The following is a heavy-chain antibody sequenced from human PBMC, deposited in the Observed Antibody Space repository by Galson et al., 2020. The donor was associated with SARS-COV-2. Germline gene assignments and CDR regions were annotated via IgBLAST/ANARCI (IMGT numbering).Heavy chain of an antibody. V-gene: IGHV4-59*01. J-gene: IGHJ4*02. Sequence: SETLSLTCTVSGGSINHYYWGWIRQSPGEGLEWIGSIHYTGSTNYNPSLKSRVTISVDTSKNQFSLRLISVTAADTAMYYCARCPGRHYYFDYWGQGSLVTVSS. CDR1: GGSINHYY. CDR3: ARCPGRHYYFDY. CDR2: IHYTGST.